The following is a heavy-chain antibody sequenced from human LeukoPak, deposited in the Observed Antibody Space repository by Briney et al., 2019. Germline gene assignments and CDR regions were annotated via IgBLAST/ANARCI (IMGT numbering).Heavy chain of an antibody. Sequence: PGGSLRLSCAASGFTLSDAWMSWVRQAPGKGLEWVGRIKSKINGETTDYAAPVTGRFSISRDDSQNTLFLQMSSLKTEDTAVYYCTADSPVSMAHSFDYWGQGTLVTVSS. V-gene: IGHV3-15*01. D-gene: IGHD6-6*01. CDR1: GFTLSDAW. CDR2: IKSKINGETT. J-gene: IGHJ4*02. CDR3: TADSPVSMAHSFDY.